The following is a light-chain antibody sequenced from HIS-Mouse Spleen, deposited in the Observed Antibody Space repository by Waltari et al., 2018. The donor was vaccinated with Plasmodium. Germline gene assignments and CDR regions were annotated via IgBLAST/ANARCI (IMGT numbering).Light chain of an antibody. Sequence: SYALTQPPSVSVSPRQTARITCSGRALPKKYAYWYQRKSGQAPVLVIYEDSKRPSGIPERFSGSSSGTMATLTISGAQVEDEADYYCYSTDSSGNHRVFGGGTKLTVL. CDR1: ALPKKY. CDR3: YSTDSSGNHRV. V-gene: IGLV3-10*01. CDR2: EDS. J-gene: IGLJ3*02.